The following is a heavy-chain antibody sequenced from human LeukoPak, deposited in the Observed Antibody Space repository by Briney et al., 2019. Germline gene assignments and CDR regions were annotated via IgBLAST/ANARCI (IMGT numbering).Heavy chain of an antibody. D-gene: IGHD6-13*01. CDR3: ARSRRGSWYYFDY. CDR1: GFTFSSYA. J-gene: IGHJ4*02. V-gene: IGHV3-30-3*01. Sequence: GGSLRLSCAASGFTFSSYAMHWVRQAPGKGLEWVAVISYDGSNKYYADSVKGRFTISRDNSKNTLYLQMNSLRAEDTAVYYCARSRRGSWYYFDYWGQGTLVTVSS. CDR2: ISYDGSNK.